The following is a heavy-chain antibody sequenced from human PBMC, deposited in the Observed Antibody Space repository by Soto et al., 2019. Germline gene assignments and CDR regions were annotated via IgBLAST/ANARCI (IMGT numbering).Heavy chain of an antibody. CDR3: PKIEGGLSLGHLSLYQV. CDR2: ISGGGGST. Sequence: GGSLRLSCAASGFTFSSYAMSWVRQAPGKELEWVSAISGGGGSTYNADSVKGRFTISRDNSKNTRYLQMNSLKAEETDVYYYPKIEGGLSLGHLSLYQVWGQGTLVTVSS. CDR1: GFTFSSYA. D-gene: IGHD3-16*02. J-gene: IGHJ4*02. V-gene: IGHV3-23*01.